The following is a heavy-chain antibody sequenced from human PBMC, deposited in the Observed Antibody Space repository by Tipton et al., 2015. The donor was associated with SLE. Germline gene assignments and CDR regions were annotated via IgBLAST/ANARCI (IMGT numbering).Heavy chain of an antibody. Sequence: TLSLTCTVSGGSISSYYWNWIRQTPGKGLEWIGYIYDSGSTNYNSSLESRVTISVDTSRSQFSLTLSSVTAADTAVYYCARGGRFLEWLTYWGQGTLVTVSS. J-gene: IGHJ4*02. V-gene: IGHV4-59*01. CDR3: ARGGRFLEWLTY. D-gene: IGHD3-3*01. CDR1: GGSISSYY. CDR2: IYDSGST.